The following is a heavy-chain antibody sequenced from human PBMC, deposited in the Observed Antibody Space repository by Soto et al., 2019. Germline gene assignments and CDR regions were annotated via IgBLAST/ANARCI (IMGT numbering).Heavy chain of an antibody. Sequence: ASVKVSCKASGYTFTNFGITWVRQAPGQGLEWMGWISAYSAYTNYSQKLQGRVSMTTDTSTSTAYMELRSLRSDDTAVYYCARGPXYCSSTSCFSGVTWFDPWGQGTLVTVSS. CDR2: ISAYSAYT. D-gene: IGHD2-2*01. CDR1: GYTFTNFG. V-gene: IGHV1-18*01. J-gene: IGHJ5*02. CDR3: ARGPXYCSSTSCFSGVTWFDP.